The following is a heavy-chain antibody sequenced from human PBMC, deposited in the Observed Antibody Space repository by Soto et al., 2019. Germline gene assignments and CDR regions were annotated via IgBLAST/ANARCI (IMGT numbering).Heavy chain of an antibody. CDR2: IHHSGSP. CDR3: ARTTMITYYFDY. V-gene: IGHV4-31*03. D-gene: IGHD3-22*01. Sequence: QVQLQESGPGLVKPSQTLSLTCTVSGGSMTSGAYYWSWIRQQPGKGLEWIGYIHHSGSPSYNPSLKSRVTTTVDTSKNQFSLKLRSVTAADTAVYYCARTTMITYYFDYWGQGTLVTVSS. CDR1: GGSMTSGAYY. J-gene: IGHJ4*02.